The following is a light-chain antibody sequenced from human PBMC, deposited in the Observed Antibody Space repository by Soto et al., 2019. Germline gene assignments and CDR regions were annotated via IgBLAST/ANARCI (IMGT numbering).Light chain of an antibody. J-gene: IGLJ3*02. CDR1: SGSIASNY. CDR2: EDA. V-gene: IGLV6-57*04. Sequence: NFMLTQPHSVSESPGKTVTISCTRSSGSIASNYVQWYQQRPGSAPTTVMYEDALRPSGVPDRFSGSFDSSSNSASLTISGLKTEDEADYYCQSYDNSNWVFGGGTKLTVL. CDR3: QSYDNSNWV.